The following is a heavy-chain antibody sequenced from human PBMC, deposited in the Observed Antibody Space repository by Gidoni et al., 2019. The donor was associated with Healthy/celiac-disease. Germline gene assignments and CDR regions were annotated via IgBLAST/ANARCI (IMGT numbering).Heavy chain of an antibody. V-gene: IGHV3-23*01. CDR3: AKDRLGIAARPYFDY. CDR1: GFTFSSDA. CDR2: SSGSGGST. J-gene: IGHJ4*02. Sequence: EVQLLASGAGLVPPGGSLRLSCAASGFTFSSDAMRWVRQAPGKGLEWVSASSGSGGSTYYADSVKGRFTISRDNSKNTLYLQMNSLRAEDTAVYYCAKDRLGIAARPYFDYWGQGTLVTVSS. D-gene: IGHD6-6*01.